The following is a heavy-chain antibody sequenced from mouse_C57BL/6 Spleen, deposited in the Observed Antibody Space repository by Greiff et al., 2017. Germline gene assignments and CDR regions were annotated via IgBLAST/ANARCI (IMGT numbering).Heavy chain of an antibody. CDR1: GYSFTGYY. J-gene: IGHJ4*01. CDR3: ARRPGYAMDY. CDR2: INPSTGGT. Sequence: EVQLQQSGPELVKPGASVKISCKASGYSFTGYYMNWVKQSPEKSLEWIGEINPSTGGTTYNQKFKAKATLTVDKSSSTAYMQLKSLTSEDSAVYYCARRPGYAMDYWGQGTSVTVSS. V-gene: IGHV1-42*01.